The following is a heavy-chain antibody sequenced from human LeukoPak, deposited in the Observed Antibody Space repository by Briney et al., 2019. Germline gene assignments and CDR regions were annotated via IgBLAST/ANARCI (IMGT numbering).Heavy chain of an antibody. CDR1: GFNFNDYD. CDR2: INWNSVHI. Sequence: GGSLRLSCAASGFNFNDYDINWVRQVPGKGLEWVSGINWNSVHIGYADSVRGRLTISRDDAKNLLYLDMNSLRAEDTAVYYCARGHTAVTRHFDFWGQGTLVTVSS. V-gene: IGHV3-20*04. CDR3: ARGHTAVTRHFDF. D-gene: IGHD4-17*01. J-gene: IGHJ4*02.